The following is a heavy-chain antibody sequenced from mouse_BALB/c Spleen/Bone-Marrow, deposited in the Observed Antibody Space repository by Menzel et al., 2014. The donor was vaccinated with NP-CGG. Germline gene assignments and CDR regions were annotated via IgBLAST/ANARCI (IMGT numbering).Heavy chain of an antibody. Sequence: DVQLQESGPELVKPGASMKISCKASGYSFTDYTMNWVKQSHGKNLEWIGLINTYNGGTKYNQKFKGKATLTIDKSSSTAYMELLSLTSEDSTVYYCTSHSPFAYWGQGTLVTVSA. CDR3: TSHSPFAY. D-gene: IGHD3-1*01. J-gene: IGHJ3*01. CDR2: INTYNGGT. CDR1: GYSFTDYT. V-gene: IGHV1-18*01.